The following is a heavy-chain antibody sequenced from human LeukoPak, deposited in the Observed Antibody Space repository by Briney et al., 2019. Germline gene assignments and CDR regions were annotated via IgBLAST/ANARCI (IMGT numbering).Heavy chain of an antibody. CDR3: ARGIQPGIAVAGTWWFDP. D-gene: IGHD6-19*01. J-gene: IGHJ5*02. V-gene: IGHV3-30*03. CDR1: GFTFSSYG. Sequence: GGSLRLSCAASGFTFSSYGMHWVRQAPGKGLEWVAVISYDGSNRYYADSVKGRFTISRDTSKNTLYLQMNSLRAEDTAVYYCARGIQPGIAVAGTWWFDPWGQGTLVTVSS. CDR2: ISYDGSNR.